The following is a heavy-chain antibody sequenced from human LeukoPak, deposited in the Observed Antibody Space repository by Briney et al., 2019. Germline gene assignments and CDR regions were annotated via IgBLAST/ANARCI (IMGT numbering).Heavy chain of an antibody. CDR3: VRDGEGAAISVNYWFDP. J-gene: IGHJ5*02. V-gene: IGHV1-8*01. D-gene: IGHD2-2*02. CDR2: MNPNNGNA. CDR1: GFTFTSYD. Sequence: ASVKVSCKASGFTFTSYDIDWVRQASGQGLEWMGWMNPNNGNAGYAQKFQGRVTMTRDTSISTAYMELRGLRSEDTAVYYCVRDGEGAAISVNYWFDPWGQGTLVTVSS.